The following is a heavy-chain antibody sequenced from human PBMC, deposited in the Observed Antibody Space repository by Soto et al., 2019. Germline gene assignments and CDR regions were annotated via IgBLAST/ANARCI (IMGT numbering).Heavy chain of an antibody. V-gene: IGHV3-15*01. CDR3: TTCNAVVVVTGTRFGQ. D-gene: IGHD2-21*02. CDR2: IKSKTEGGTT. J-gene: IGHJ4*02. CDR1: GFTFSDAW. Sequence: GGSLRLSCTASGFTFSDAWMSWVRQAPGKGLEWVGRIKSKTEGGTTDYAAPVKGRFTISRDDSKNTLYLQMNSLKTEDTAVYYCTTCNAVVVVTGTRFGQWGQGTLVTVSS.